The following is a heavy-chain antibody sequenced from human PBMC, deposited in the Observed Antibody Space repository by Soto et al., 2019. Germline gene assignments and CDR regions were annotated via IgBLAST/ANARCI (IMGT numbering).Heavy chain of an antibody. CDR2: INSDGSNT. V-gene: IGHV3-74*01. D-gene: IGHD2-2*01. CDR3: ARGGVPAAMSY. CDR1: GFTFSSFW. J-gene: IGHJ4*02. Sequence: EVQLVESGGGLVQPGGSLRLSCAASGFTFSSFWMHWVRQAPGEGLVWVSRINSDGSNTNYADSVKGRFTISRDNAKNTLYLQMNSLGAEDTAVYSCARGGVPAAMSYWGQGTLVTVSS.